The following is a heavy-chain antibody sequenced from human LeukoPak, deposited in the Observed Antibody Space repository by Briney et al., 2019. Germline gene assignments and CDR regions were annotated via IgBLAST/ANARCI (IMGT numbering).Heavy chain of an antibody. D-gene: IGHD1-26*01. CDR3: AREEWELLSQ. CDR2: TYYRSKWYN. V-gene: IGHV6-1*01. CDR1: GDSVSSISAT. J-gene: IGHJ4*02. Sequence: SQTLSLTCAISGDSVSSISATWTWIRQSPSRGLEWLGRTYYRSKWYNDYAVSVKSRITINPDTSKNQFSLQLNSVTPEDTAVYYCAREEWELLSQWGQGTLVTVSS.